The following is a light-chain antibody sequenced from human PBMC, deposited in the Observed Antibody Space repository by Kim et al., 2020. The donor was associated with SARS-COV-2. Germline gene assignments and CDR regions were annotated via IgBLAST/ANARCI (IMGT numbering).Light chain of an antibody. CDR2: AAS. J-gene: IGKJ4*01. CDR3: QQYDSPPFT. CDR1: QGVSICY. V-gene: IGKV3-20*01. Sequence: PGQRATLSCRASQGVSICYSAWHQQILGQAPRLLIYAASTSSTDIPDMFSVSGSGADFPLTISRLEPEDVALYYCQQYDSPPFTFGGGTKVDIK.